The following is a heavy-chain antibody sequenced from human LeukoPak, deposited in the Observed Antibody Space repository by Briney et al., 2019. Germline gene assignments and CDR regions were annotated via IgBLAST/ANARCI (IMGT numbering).Heavy chain of an antibody. Sequence: SGGSLRLSCAASGFTFSSYWMSWVRQAPGKGLEWVANIKQDGSEKYYVDSVKGRFTISGDNAKNSLYLQMNSLRAEDTAVYYCARDGGSYYYYYMDVWGKGTTVTVSS. V-gene: IGHV3-7*01. D-gene: IGHD3-16*01. CDR2: IKQDGSEK. CDR3: ARDGGSYYYYYMDV. CDR1: GFTFSSYW. J-gene: IGHJ6*03.